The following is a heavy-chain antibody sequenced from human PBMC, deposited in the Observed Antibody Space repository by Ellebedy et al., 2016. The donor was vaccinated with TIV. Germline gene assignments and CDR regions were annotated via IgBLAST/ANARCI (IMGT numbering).Heavy chain of an antibody. Sequence: PGGSLRLSCAASGFTSGDCAMSWVRQAPGKGLEWVSGISGSGSNTYYADSVKGRFTISRDNSKDTLYLQMNSLRAEDTAVYYCARAHIAVVIAATFDNWGQGALVTVSS. D-gene: IGHD2-15*01. V-gene: IGHV3-23*01. CDR1: GFTSGDCA. J-gene: IGHJ4*02. CDR3: ARAHIAVVIAATFDN. CDR2: ISGSGSNT.